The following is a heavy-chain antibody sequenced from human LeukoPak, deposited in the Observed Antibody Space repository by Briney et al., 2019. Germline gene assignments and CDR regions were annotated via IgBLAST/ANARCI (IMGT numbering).Heavy chain of an antibody. D-gene: IGHD3-10*01. J-gene: IGHJ4*02. CDR2: ISWNSGSI. CDR3: AKATGSYITDSTSDY. CDR1: GFTFDDYA. Sequence: SLRLSCPASGFTFDDYAMHWVRQAPGKGLKWVSGISWNSGSIGYADSVKGRFPISRDNAKNSLYLQMNSLRAKDTPLYYCAKATGSYITDSTSDYWGQGTLVTASS. V-gene: IGHV3-9*01.